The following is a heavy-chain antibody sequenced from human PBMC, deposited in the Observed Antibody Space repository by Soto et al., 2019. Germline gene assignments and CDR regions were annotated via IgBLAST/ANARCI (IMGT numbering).Heavy chain of an antibody. CDR1: GFTFSNYA. V-gene: IGHV3-23*01. J-gene: IGHJ6*02. CDR3: VKDWLGNKCLCLDV. Sequence: EVQLLESGGGSVQPWGSLRLSCAASGFTFSNYAMTWVRQTPGKGLEWVSSINGDGGSGDTTYYADSVRGRFIISRDNSKNPLFLQMNSMRAEDTAVYYCVKDWLGNKCLCLDVWGQGTTVTVSS. CDR2: INGDGGSGDTT. D-gene: IGHD5-12*01.